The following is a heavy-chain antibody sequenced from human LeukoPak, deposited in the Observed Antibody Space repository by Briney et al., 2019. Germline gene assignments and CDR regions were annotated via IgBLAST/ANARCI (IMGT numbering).Heavy chain of an antibody. J-gene: IGHJ6*03. CDR2: ISSSSSYI. CDR1: GFTFSSYS. CDR3: ARAEGTMYYMDV. D-gene: IGHD1-7*01. V-gene: IGHV3-21*06. Sequence: GGPLRLSCAASGFTFSSYSMNWVRQAPGKGLEWVSSISSSSSYIYYADSVKGRFTISRDNAKNSLYLQMNSLRAEDTAVYYCARAEGTMYYMDVWGKGTTVTISS.